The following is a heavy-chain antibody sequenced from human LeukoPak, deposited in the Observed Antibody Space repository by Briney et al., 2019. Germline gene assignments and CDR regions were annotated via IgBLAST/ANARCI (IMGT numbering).Heavy chain of an antibody. CDR3: ARDKTNRGYYFDY. CDR2: ISYDGSNK. V-gene: IGHV3-30*04. J-gene: IGHJ4*02. CDR1: GFTFSSYA. D-gene: IGHD1-14*01. Sequence: GRSLRLSCAASGFTFSSYAMHWVRQAPGKGLEWVAVISYDGSNKYYADSVKGRFTISRDNSKSTLYLQMNSLRAEDTAVYYCARDKTNRGYYFDYWGQGTLVTVSS.